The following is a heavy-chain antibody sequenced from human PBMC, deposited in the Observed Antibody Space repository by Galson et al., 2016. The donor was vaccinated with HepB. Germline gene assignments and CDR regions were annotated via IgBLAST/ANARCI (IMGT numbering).Heavy chain of an antibody. Sequence: SLRLSCAASGFTLSSYNMNWVRQAPGKGLEWASSMTSTNYRYYADSVRGRFTISRDNAKNSLYLQMNSLRAEDTAVYYCARGLPSERGTTPHDYWGQGTLVTVSS. D-gene: IGHD1-1*01. CDR1: GFTLSSYN. CDR2: MTSTNYR. CDR3: ARGLPSERGTTPHDY. V-gene: IGHV3-21*01. J-gene: IGHJ4*02.